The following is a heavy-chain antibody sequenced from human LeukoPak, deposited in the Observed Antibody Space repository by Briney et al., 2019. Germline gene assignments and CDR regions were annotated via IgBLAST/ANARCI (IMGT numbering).Heavy chain of an antibody. Sequence: GGSLRLSCAASGFTFSSYSMNWVRQAPGKGLEWVSSISSSSSYIYYADSVKGRFTISRDNAKNSLYLQMNSLRAEDTAVYYCARGGLEDYFDYWGQGTLVTVSS. V-gene: IGHV3-21*01. CDR2: ISSSSSYI. J-gene: IGHJ4*02. CDR3: ARGGLEDYFDY. CDR1: GFTFSSYS. D-gene: IGHD3-16*01.